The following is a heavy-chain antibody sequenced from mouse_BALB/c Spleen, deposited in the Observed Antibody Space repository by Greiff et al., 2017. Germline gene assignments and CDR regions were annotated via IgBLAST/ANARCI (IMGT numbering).Heavy chain of an antibody. CDR2: ISSGGSYT. CDR3: TSDYYGSSYYYAMDY. J-gene: IGHJ4*01. V-gene: IGHV5-6-4*01. CDR1: GFTFSSYT. Sequence: EVQVVESGGGLVKPGGSLKLSCAASGFTFSSYTMSWVRQTPEKRLEWVATISSGGSYTYYPDSVKGRFTISRDNAKNTLYLQMSSLKSEDTAMYYCTSDYYGSSYYYAMDYWGQGTSVTVSS. D-gene: IGHD1-1*01.